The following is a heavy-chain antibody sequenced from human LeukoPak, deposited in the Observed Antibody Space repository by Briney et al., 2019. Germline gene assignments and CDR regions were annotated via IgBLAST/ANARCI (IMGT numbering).Heavy chain of an antibody. CDR1: GYTFTSYG. V-gene: IGHV1-18*01. Sequence: ASVKVSCKASGYTFTSYGISWVRQAPGQGLEWMGWISAYNGNTNYAQKLQGRVTMTTDTSTSTAYMELRSLRSDDTAVYYCARGSGSSSWYFYYYYMDVWGKGTTVTVSS. CDR3: ARGSGSSSWYFYYYYMDV. D-gene: IGHD6-13*01. J-gene: IGHJ6*03. CDR2: ISAYNGNT.